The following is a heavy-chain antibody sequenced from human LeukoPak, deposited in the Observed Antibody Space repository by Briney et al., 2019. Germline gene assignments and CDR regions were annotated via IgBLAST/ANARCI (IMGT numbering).Heavy chain of an antibody. CDR1: GGSISSYY. V-gene: IGHV4-59*01. CDR2: IYYSGST. CDR3: AREGLGRDSSDSYYFDY. Sequence: PSETLSLTCTVSGGSISSYYWSWIRQPPGKGLEWIGYIYYSGSTTYNPSLKSRVTISVDTAKNQFSLKLSSVTAADTAVYYCAREGLGRDSSDSYYFDYWGQGTLVTVSS. D-gene: IGHD3-22*01. J-gene: IGHJ4*02.